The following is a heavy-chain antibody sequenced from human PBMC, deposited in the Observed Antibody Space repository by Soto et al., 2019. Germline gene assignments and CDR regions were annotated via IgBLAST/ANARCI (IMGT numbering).Heavy chain of an antibody. CDR2: IYYSGST. J-gene: IGHJ4*02. Sequence: SETLSLTCTVSGGSISSYYWRWIRQPPGKGLEWIGFIYYSGSTTYNPSLKSRVTISVDTSKNQFSLKLSSVTAADTAVYYCARLPLPDGDFDYWGQGTLVTVSS. D-gene: IGHD4-17*01. CDR3: ARLPLPDGDFDY. V-gene: IGHV4-59*01. CDR1: GGSISSYY.